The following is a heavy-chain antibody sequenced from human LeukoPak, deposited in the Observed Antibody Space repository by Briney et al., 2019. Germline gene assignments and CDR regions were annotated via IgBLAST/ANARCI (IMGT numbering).Heavy chain of an antibody. Sequence: GGSLRLSCAASGFPFSGSGMHWVRQAPGTGLEWVAVIWYDGSHQYYADSVKGRFTISRDNSKNTLDLQMNSLRVEDTAVYFCAKDKDTPATAQPQRGYFESWGQGTLVTVSS. CDR2: IWYDGSHQ. CDR1: GFPFSGSG. J-gene: IGHJ4*02. D-gene: IGHD2-15*01. V-gene: IGHV3-33*06. CDR3: AKDKDTPATAQPQRGYFES.